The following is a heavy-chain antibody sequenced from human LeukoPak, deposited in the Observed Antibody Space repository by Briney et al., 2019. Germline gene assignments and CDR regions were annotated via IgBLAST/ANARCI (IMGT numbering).Heavy chain of an antibody. Sequence: GGSLRLSCAASGFTFSSNWMNWVRQAPGKGLVWVSRIASDGSSTTYADSVKGRFSISRDNAKNTLYLQMNSLRVEDTAVYYCARGRPHGNDYWGQGTLVTVSS. CDR1: GFTFSSNW. CDR2: IASDGSST. V-gene: IGHV3-74*01. J-gene: IGHJ4*02. CDR3: ARGRPHGNDY. D-gene: IGHD4-23*01.